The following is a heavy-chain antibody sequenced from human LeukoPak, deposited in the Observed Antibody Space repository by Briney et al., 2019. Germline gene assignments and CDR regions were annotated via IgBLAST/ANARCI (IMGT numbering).Heavy chain of an antibody. CDR3: ARDGTAAGLYFDL. V-gene: IGHV3-7*01. D-gene: IGHD6-13*01. CDR2: IRQDGSEK. Sequence: GGSLRLSCAVSGFTFTDYWTNWVRQAPGKGLEWVASIRQDGSEKTYVDSVKGRFTISRDNTKNSLSLQVHSLRVEDTAVYYCARDGTAAGLYFDLWGQGTLVTVSS. CDR1: GFTFTDYW. J-gene: IGHJ4*01.